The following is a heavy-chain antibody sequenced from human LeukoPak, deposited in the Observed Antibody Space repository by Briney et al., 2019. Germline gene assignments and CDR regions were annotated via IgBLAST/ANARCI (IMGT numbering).Heavy chain of an antibody. CDR1: GFTFDDYA. Sequence: PGRSLRLSCAASGFTFDDYAMHWVRQAPGKGLEWVSGISWNGVSIGYADSVKGRFTISRDNSKNTLYLQMNSLRAEDTAVYYCAKDSTHYYGSGSYPDAFDIWGQGTMVTVSS. V-gene: IGHV3-9*01. J-gene: IGHJ3*02. CDR2: ISWNGVSI. CDR3: AKDSTHYYGSGSYPDAFDI. D-gene: IGHD3-10*01.